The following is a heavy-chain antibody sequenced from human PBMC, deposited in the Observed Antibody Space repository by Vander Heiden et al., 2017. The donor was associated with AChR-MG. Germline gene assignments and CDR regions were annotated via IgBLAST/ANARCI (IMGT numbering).Heavy chain of an antibody. V-gene: IGHV4-59*08. CDR1: GGSISRYY. Sequence: QVQLQESGPGLVKPSETLSLTCTVSGGSISRYYWSWIRQPPGKGLEWIGYIYYSGSTNYNPSLKSRVTISVDTSKNQFSLKLSSVTAADTAVYYCARGIRAITMVRGVRSNWFDPWGQGTLVTVSS. J-gene: IGHJ5*02. CDR3: ARGIRAITMVRGVRSNWFDP. D-gene: IGHD3-10*01. CDR2: IYYSGST.